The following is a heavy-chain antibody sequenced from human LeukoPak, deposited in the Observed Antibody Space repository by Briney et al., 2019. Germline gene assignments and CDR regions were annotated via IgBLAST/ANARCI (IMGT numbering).Heavy chain of an antibody. J-gene: IGHJ5*02. D-gene: IGHD1-14*01. CDR1: GASITSGAYY. Sequence: SETLSLTCSVSGASITSGAYYWSWLRQHPEKGLEWIGYIADIATKFYNPSFKSRVSISMDPSKNLFSLSLTSLTAADTAVYYCARARMGPVPFDPWGQGILVTVSS. CDR3: ARARMGPVPFDP. CDR2: IADIATK. V-gene: IGHV4-31*03.